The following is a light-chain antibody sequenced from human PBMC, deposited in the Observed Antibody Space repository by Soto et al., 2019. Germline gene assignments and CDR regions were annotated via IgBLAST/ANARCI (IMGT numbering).Light chain of an antibody. CDR2: DAS. J-gene: IGKJ3*01. Sequence: IVLTQSPGTLSLSPGERPNLSCRANQSVSSSYLAWYQQKPGQAPRLLIYDASSRATGIPDRFSGSGTGTDFTLTISRLEPEDFTVYYCLQYGSSPLFTFGPGTKVDIK. CDR1: QSVSSSY. V-gene: IGKV3-20*01. CDR3: LQYGSSPLFT.